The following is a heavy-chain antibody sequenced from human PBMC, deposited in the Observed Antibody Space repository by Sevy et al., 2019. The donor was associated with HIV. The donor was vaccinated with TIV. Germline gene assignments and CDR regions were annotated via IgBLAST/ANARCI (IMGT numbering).Heavy chain of an antibody. D-gene: IGHD3-22*01. CDR3: ARDTTLESNGYYPDAFDI. Sequence: SETLSLTCTVSDGSISGYYWSWIRQPPGKGLEWIGYIYYSGSTNYNPSLKSRVTMSVDTSKNQFSLKLSSVTAADTAVYYCARDTTLESNGYYPDAFDIWGQGTMVTVSS. V-gene: IGHV4-59*01. CDR1: DGSISGYY. CDR2: IYYSGST. J-gene: IGHJ3*02.